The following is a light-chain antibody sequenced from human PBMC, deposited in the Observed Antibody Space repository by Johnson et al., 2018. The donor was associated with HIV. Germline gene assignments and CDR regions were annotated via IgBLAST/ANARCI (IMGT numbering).Light chain of an antibody. CDR2: DNN. CDR3: GTWDSSLSAYV. V-gene: IGLV1-51*01. CDR1: SSNIGNNY. J-gene: IGLJ1*01. Sequence: QAVLTQPPSVSAAPGQKVTISCSGSSSNIGNNYVSWYQQVPGTAPKLLIYDNNKRPSGIPDRISGSKSGTSGTLGITGLQTGDEADYYCGTWDSSLSAYVFGTGTKVTVL.